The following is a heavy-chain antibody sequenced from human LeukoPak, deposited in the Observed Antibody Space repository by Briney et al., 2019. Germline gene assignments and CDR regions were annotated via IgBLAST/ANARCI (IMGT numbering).Heavy chain of an antibody. J-gene: IGHJ4*02. CDR3: ARDPVYAFAFFDY. V-gene: IGHV4-59*12. CDR2: IYDSGST. Sequence: PSETLSLTCTVSGGSISSYYWSWIRQPPGKGLEWIGYIYDSGSTNYNPSLKSRVTISVDTSKNQFSLKLSSVTAADTAVYYCARDPVYAFAFFDYRGQGTLVTVPS. CDR1: GGSISSYY. D-gene: IGHD2-8*01.